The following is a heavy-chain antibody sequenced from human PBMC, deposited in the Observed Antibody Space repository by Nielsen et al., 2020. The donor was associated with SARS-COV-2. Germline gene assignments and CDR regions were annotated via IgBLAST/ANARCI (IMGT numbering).Heavy chain of an antibody. CDR1: GFTFDDYA. V-gene: IGHV3-9*01. J-gene: IGHJ6*02. CDR3: AKSDYGMDV. CDR2: ISWNSGSI. Sequence: SLKISCAASGFTFDDYAMHWVQQAPGKGLVWVSGISWNSGSIGYADSVKGRFTISRDNAKNSLYLQMNSLRAEDTALYYCAKSDYGMDVWGQGTTVTVSS.